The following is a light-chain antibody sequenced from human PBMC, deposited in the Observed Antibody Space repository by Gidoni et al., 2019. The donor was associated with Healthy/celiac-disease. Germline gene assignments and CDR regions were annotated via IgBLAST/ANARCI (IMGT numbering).Light chain of an antibody. CDR1: QSISSR. CDR2: KAS. CDR3: QQYNSYSLT. Sequence: DIQTPQSPSTLSASVGDRVTTTCRASQSISSRLAWYQQETGKAPKLLIYKASSLESGVPSRFSGSGTGTEFTHTISSLQPDDFATYYCQQYNSYSLTFGQGTKVEIK. V-gene: IGKV1-5*03. J-gene: IGKJ1*01.